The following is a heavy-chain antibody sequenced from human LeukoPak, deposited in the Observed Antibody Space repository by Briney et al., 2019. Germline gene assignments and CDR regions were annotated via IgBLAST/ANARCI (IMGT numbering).Heavy chain of an antibody. CDR2: INAGNGNT. D-gene: IGHD3-10*01. CDR1: GYTFTNYA. V-gene: IGHV1-3*01. Sequence: ASVKVSCKSSGYTFTNYAMHWVRQAPGQRLEWMGWINAGNGNTKYSQKFQGRVTITRDTSASTAYMELSSLRSEDTAVYYCASGSGSYYFDYWGQGTLVTVSS. CDR3: ASGSGSYYFDY. J-gene: IGHJ4*02.